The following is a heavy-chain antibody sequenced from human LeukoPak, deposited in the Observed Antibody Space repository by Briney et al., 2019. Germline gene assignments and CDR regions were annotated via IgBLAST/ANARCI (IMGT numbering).Heavy chain of an antibody. J-gene: IGHJ4*02. Sequence: PGGSLRLSCAASGFTVSSNYMSWVRQAPGKGLEWVSVIYSGGSTYYADSVKGRFTISRDNSKNTLYLQMNSLRAEDTAVYYCARGPYYDSSGSDYWGQGTLVTVSS. CDR1: GFTVSSNY. CDR3: ARGPYYDSSGSDY. CDR2: IYSGGST. D-gene: IGHD3-22*01. V-gene: IGHV3-53*01.